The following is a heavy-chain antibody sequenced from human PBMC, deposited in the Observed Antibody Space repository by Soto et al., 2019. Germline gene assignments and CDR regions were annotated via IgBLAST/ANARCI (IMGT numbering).Heavy chain of an antibody. CDR2: INAGNGNT. CDR3: ARSHSTARPPFDY. J-gene: IGHJ4*02. D-gene: IGHD6-6*01. Sequence: MDGRRNIPGQRLEWMGWINAGNGNTKYSQKFQGRVTITRDTSASTAYMELSSLRSEDTAVYYCARSHSTARPPFDYWGQGTLVTVSS. V-gene: IGHV1-3*01.